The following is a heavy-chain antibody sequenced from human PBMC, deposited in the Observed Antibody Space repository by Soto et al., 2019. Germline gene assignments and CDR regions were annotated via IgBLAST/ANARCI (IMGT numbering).Heavy chain of an antibody. Sequence: SVKVSCKASGGTFSSYAISWVRQAPGQGLEWMGGIIPIFGTANYAQKFQGRVTITADESTSTAYMELSSLRSEDTAVYYCASAVYGSGSYYSSPYYGMDVWGQGTTVTVSS. D-gene: IGHD3-10*01. V-gene: IGHV1-69*13. J-gene: IGHJ6*02. CDR3: ASAVYGSGSYYSSPYYGMDV. CDR1: GGTFSSYA. CDR2: IIPIFGTA.